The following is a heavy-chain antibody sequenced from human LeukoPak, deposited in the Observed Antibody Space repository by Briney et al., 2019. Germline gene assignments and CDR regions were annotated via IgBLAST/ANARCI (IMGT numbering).Heavy chain of an antibody. D-gene: IGHD3-16*01. CDR2: IYHSGST. CDR3: ANLGGYYYYGMDV. CDR1: GGSISSSNW. J-gene: IGHJ6*02. V-gene: IGHV4-4*02. Sequence: SETLSLTCAVSGGSISSSNWWSWVRQPPGKGLEWIGEIYHSGSTNYNPSLKSRVTISVDKSKNQFSLKLSSVTAEDTAVYYCANLGGYYYYGMDVWGQGTTVTVSS.